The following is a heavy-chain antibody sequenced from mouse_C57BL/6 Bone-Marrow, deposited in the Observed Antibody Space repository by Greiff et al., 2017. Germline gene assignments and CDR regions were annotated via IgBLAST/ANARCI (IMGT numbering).Heavy chain of an antibody. Sequence: VQLQQSGAELVRPGASVKLSCTASGFNIKDDYMHWVKQRPEQGLEWIGWIYPENGDTEYASKFQGKATITADTSSNPAYLQLSSLTSEDTAVYYCTNYGSSFYFDYWGQGTTLTVSS. CDR2: IYPENGDT. CDR3: TNYGSSFYFDY. V-gene: IGHV14-4*01. J-gene: IGHJ2*01. CDR1: GFNIKDDY. D-gene: IGHD1-1*01.